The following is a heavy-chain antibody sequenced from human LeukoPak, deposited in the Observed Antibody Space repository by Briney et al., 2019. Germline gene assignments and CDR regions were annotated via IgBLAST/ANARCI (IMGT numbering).Heavy chain of an antibody. CDR1: GYTFNTYW. Sequence: GESLKISCKGSGYTFNTYWIGWVRQMPGKGLEWMGIINPSDSDTTYSPSFQGQVTISADRSISTAYLQWSSLKASDTAIYYCARLRTTRGPVTVTPSYPDSLNWFDPWGQGTLVTVSS. CDR2: INPSDSDT. D-gene: IGHD4-17*01. V-gene: IGHV5-51*01. J-gene: IGHJ5*02. CDR3: ARLRTTRGPVTVTPSYPDSLNWFDP.